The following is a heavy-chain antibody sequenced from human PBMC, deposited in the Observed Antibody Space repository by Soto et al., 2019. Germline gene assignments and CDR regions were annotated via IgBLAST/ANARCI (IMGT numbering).Heavy chain of an antibody. V-gene: IGHV1-18*04. CDR2: ISAYNGNT. CDR1: GYTFTSYG. CDR3: ARVTARSPLNWFDP. Sequence: ASVKVSCKASGYTFTSYGISWVRKAPGQGLEWMGWISAYNGNTSYAQKLQGRVTMTTDTSTSTAYMELRSLRSDDTAVYYCARVTARSPLNWFDPWGQGTLVTVSS. J-gene: IGHJ5*02. D-gene: IGHD5-18*01.